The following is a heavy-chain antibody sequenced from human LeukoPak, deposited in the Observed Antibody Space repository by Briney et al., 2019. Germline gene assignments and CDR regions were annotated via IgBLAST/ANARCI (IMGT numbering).Heavy chain of an antibody. V-gene: IGHV4-59*01. CDR2: IYYSGST. CDR1: GGSISSYY. J-gene: IGHJ6*03. D-gene: IGHD5-18*01. Sequence: PSETLSLTCTVSGGSISSYYWSWIRQPPGKGLEWVGYIYYSGSTNYNPSLKSRVTISVDTSKNQFSLKLSSVTAADTAVYYRAREVRYSYGPYYYYYYMDVWGKGTTATVSS. CDR3: AREVRYSYGPYYYYYYMDV.